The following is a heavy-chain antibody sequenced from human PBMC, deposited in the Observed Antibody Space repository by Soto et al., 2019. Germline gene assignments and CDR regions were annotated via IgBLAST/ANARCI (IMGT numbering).Heavy chain of an antibody. CDR3: ARGRFVVPAAPSGRFVTYYYYGMDV. CDR1: GGSFSGYY. V-gene: IGHV4-34*01. CDR2: INHSGST. D-gene: IGHD2-2*01. J-gene: IGHJ6*02. Sequence: LLQLRRLSLTCAVYGGSFSGYYWSWIRQPPGKGLEWIGEINHSGSTNYNPSLKSRVTISVDTSKNQFSLNLSSVTAADTAVYYCARGRFVVPAAPSGRFVTYYYYGMDVWGQGTTVTVSS.